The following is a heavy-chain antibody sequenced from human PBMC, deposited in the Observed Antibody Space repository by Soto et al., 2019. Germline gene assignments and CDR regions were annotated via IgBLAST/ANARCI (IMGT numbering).Heavy chain of an antibody. D-gene: IGHD1-1*01. Sequence: SETLSLTCTVSGGSISSYYWSWIRQPPGKGLEWIGYIYYSGSTNYNPSLKSRVTISVDTSKNQFSLKLSSVTAADTAVYYCGRANLPDSGYYGMDVWGKGTTVTVSS. J-gene: IGHJ6*04. CDR2: IYYSGST. V-gene: IGHV4-59*12. CDR1: GGSISSYY. CDR3: GRANLPDSGYYGMDV.